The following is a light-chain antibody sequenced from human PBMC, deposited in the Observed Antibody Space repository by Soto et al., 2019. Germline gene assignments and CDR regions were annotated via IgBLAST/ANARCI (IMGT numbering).Light chain of an antibody. CDR3: QKYNTAPYT. CDR2: AAS. V-gene: IGKV1-27*01. Sequence: DFQMTQSPSSLSASLGDTVTLTCRASQGFTNYLAWYQQKPGKAPKLLIYAASTLQSGVPPRFSGSGSGTHFTLTISSLQPEDAATYYCQKYNTAPYTFGQGTRLEIK. J-gene: IGKJ5*01. CDR1: QGFTNY.